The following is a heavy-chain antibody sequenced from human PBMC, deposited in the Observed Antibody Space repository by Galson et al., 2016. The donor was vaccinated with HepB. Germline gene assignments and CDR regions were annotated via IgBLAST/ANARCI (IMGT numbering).Heavy chain of an antibody. CDR3: AKGNIVQVPAAPYA. CDR1: GFTFSNYA. J-gene: IGHJ5*02. D-gene: IGHD2-2*01. V-gene: IGHV3-23*01. Sequence: SLRLSCAASGFTFSNYAMSWVRQAPGKGLEWVSSISGSGDTTYDADAVRGRFTISRDNSRKTLSLQMDSLRAEDSAIYYCAKGNIVQVPAAPYAWGQGALVTVSS. CDR2: ISGSGDTT.